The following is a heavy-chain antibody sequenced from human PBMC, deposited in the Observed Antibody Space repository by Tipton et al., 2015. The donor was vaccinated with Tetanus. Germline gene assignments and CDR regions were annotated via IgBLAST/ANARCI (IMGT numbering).Heavy chain of an antibody. D-gene: IGHD4-11*01. CDR3: ARDSNFYSYSYKGMDV. V-gene: IGHV4-59*01. Sequence: TLSLTCSVSGGSISYYYWSWIRQSPGKGLEWIGHIYYNGSTKYNPSLKSRVTISVDTSKNQFSLKLRSVTAADTAVYYCARDSNFYSYSYKGMDVWGQGTTVTVSS. CDR1: GGSISYYY. J-gene: IGHJ6*02. CDR2: IYYNGST.